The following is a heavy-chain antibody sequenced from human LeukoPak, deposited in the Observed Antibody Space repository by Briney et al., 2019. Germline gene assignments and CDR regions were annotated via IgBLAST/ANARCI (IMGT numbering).Heavy chain of an antibody. CDR3: AAGPFYDITGYHLNY. CDR1: EYTLTELS. CDR2: YDPEEGRR. V-gene: IGHV1-24*01. Sequence: ASVKLSCKVSEYTLTELSIHWVRQAPGRGLEWVGGYDPEEGRRVFGPRFHGRVTMTEYTSTATAYMELSSLRSDDTAVYYCAAGPFYDITGYHLNYWGRGTLVAVSS. J-gene: IGHJ4*02. D-gene: IGHD3-22*01.